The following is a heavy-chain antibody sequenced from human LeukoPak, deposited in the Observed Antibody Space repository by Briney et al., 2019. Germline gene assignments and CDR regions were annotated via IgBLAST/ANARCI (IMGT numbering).Heavy chain of an antibody. J-gene: IGHJ4*02. V-gene: IGHV3-23*01. CDR3: AIDGVPYDAYGDF. Sequence: GGSLRLSCAASGFTFSSYAMTWVRQAPGKGLEWVSTISGNGGSTYYADSLKGRFTISRDNSKNILYLQMNSLSAEDTAVYFCAIDGVPYDAYGDFWGQGTLVTVSS. D-gene: IGHD5-12*01. CDR2: ISGNGGST. CDR1: GFTFSSYA.